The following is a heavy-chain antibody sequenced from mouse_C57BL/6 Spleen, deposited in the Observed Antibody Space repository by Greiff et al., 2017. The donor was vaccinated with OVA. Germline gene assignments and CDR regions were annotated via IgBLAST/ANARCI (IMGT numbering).Heavy chain of an antibody. V-gene: IGHV3-6*01. Sequence: VQLKESGPGLVKPSQSLSLTCSVTGYSITSGYYWNWIRQFPGNKLEWMGYISYDGSNNYNPSLKNRISITRDTSKNQFFLKLNSVTTEDTATYYGARERIYYDYEGYAMDYWGQGTSVTVSS. CDR3: ARERIYYDYEGYAMDY. J-gene: IGHJ4*01. D-gene: IGHD2-4*01. CDR2: ISYDGSN. CDR1: GYSITSGYY.